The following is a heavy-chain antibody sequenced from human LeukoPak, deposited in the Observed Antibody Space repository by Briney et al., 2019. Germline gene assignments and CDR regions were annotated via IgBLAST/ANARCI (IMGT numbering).Heavy chain of an antibody. CDR3: EKGGGSWSEYYYYGMDV. V-gene: IGHV3-23*01. D-gene: IGHD2-15*01. CDR1: GFTFSSYA. Sequence: PGGSLRLSCAASGFTFSSYAMSWVRQAPGKGLEWVSAISGSGGSTYYADSVKGRFTISRDNSKNTLYLQMNSLRAEDTAVYYCEKGGGSWSEYYYYGMDVWGKGTTVTVSS. J-gene: IGHJ6*04. CDR2: ISGSGGST.